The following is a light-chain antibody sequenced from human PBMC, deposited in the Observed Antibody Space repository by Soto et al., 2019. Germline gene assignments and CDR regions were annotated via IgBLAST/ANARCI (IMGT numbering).Light chain of an antibody. Sequence: QSALTQPASVSGSPGQSIAISCTGSSSDIGIYKYVSWYQQHPGKVPKLIIYEVTNRPSGVSNRFSGSNAGNTASLTISGLKAEDEADYYCTSYTTSSTLVFGPGTKLTVL. J-gene: IGLJ1*01. CDR2: EVT. CDR1: SSDIGIYKY. CDR3: TSYTTSSTLV. V-gene: IGLV2-14*01.